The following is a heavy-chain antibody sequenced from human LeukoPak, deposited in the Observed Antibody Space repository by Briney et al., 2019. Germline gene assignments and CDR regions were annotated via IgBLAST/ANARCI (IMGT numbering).Heavy chain of an antibody. CDR1: GVSISSSSYY. V-gene: IGHV4-39*01. CDR2: IYYSGST. Sequence: SETLSLTCTVSGVSISSSSYYWGWIRQPPGKGLEWIGSIYYSGSTYYNPSLKSRVTISVDTSKNQFSLTLSSVTAEDTAVYYCARHEGTSYYDILTDYNYYYYGMDVWGQGTTVTVSS. D-gene: IGHD3-9*01. J-gene: IGHJ6*02. CDR3: ARHEGTSYYDILTDYNYYYYGMDV.